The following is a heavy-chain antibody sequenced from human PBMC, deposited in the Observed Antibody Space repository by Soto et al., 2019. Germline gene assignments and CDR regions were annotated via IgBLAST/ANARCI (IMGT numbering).Heavy chain of an antibody. Sequence: PSETLSLTCTVSGGSISSYYWSWIRQPPGKGLEWIGYIYYSGSTNYNPSLKSRVTISVDTSKNQFSLKLSSVTAADTAVYYCARDGTNVLAAASTVGWFDPWGQGTLVTVSS. D-gene: IGHD6-13*01. CDR2: IYYSGST. V-gene: IGHV4-59*01. CDR1: GGSISSYY. CDR3: ARDGTNVLAAASTVGWFDP. J-gene: IGHJ5*02.